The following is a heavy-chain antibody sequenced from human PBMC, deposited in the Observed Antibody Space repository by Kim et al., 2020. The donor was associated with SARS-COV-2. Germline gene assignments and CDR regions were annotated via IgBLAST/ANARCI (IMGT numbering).Heavy chain of an antibody. CDR3: ARQRGSLHIVVVTAILFSWYFDY. J-gene: IGHJ4*02. V-gene: IGHV4-39*01. CDR2: IYYSGNT. CDR1: GGSISSSSYY. Sequence: SETLSLTCTVSGGSISSSSYYWGWIRQPPGKGLEWIGSIYYSGNTYYNPSLKSRVTISVDTSKNQFSLKLSSVTAADTAVYYCARQRGSLHIVVVTAILFSWYFDYWGQGTLVTVSS. D-gene: IGHD2-21*02.